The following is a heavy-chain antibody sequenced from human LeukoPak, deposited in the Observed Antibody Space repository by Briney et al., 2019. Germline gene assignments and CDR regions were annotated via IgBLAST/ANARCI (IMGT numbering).Heavy chain of an antibody. Sequence: GASVKVSCKVSGYTLTELSMHWVRQAPGKGLEWMGGFDPEDGETIYAKKFQGRVTMTEDTSTDTTYMELSSLRSEDTAVYYCATDLWGPAAMDEDAFDIWGQGTMVTVSS. CDR3: ATDLWGPAAMDEDAFDI. CDR2: FDPEDGET. J-gene: IGHJ3*02. CDR1: GYTLTELS. V-gene: IGHV1-24*01. D-gene: IGHD2-2*01.